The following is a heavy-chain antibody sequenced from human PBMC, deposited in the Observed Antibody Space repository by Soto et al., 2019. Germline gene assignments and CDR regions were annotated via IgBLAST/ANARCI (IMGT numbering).Heavy chain of an antibody. CDR1: GGSISSSY. Sequence: SETLSLTCSVSGGSISSSYWSWIRQPAGKGLEWIGRAYPSGSTNYNPSLKSRVTMSVDMSKNQFSLKLSSVTAADTAVYYCARELEVYYYDSSGPPHGFDIWGQGTMVTVSS. CDR2: AYPSGST. V-gene: IGHV4-4*07. J-gene: IGHJ3*02. CDR3: ARELEVYYYDSSGPPHGFDI. D-gene: IGHD3-22*01.